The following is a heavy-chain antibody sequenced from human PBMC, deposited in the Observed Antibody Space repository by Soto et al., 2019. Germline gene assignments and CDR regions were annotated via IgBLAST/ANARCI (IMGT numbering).Heavy chain of an antibody. J-gene: IGHJ4*02. V-gene: IGHV3-11*01. CDR3: ASIVYNWNYFEDY. CDR1: GFTFSDYY. CDR2: ISSSGSTT. Sequence: QVQLVESGGGLVKPGGSLRLSCAASGFTFSDYYMSWIRQAPGKGLEWVSYISSSGSTTYYADSVKGRFTISRDNAKNSRYLQMNSLRAEDTAVYYCASIVYNWNYFEDYWGQGTLVTVSS. D-gene: IGHD1-7*01.